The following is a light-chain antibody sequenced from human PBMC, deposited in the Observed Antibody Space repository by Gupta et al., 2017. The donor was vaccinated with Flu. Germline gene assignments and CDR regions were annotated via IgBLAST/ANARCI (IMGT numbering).Light chain of an antibody. Sequence: DGSESKIVHGFQHTPGHAPVLVVYYDSDRPSGIPERLSGSNSGNTATVAIISVEAWDEADYYCQVSDTSSDHVVFGGGTTLPVL. CDR3: QVSDTSSDHVV. J-gene: IGLJ2*01. V-gene: IGLV3-21*02. CDR2: YDS. CDR1: GSESKI.